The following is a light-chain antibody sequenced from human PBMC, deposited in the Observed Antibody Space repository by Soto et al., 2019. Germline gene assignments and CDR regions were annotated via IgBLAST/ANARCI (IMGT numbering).Light chain of an antibody. CDR1: SSNIGAGYD. CDR2: GNS. Sequence: QPVLTQPPSVSGAPGQTVTISCTGGSSNIGAGYDAHWYRHLPGTAPKLLIFGNSDRPSGVPDRFSGSKSGTSASLAITGLQAEDEADYYCQSYDSSLSAYVFGTGTKLTVL. V-gene: IGLV1-40*01. CDR3: QSYDSSLSAYV. J-gene: IGLJ1*01.